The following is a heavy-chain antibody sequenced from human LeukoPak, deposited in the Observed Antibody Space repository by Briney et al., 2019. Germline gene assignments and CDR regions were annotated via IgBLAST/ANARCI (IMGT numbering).Heavy chain of an antibody. CDR3: ARGTILDY. J-gene: IGHJ4*02. CDR2: ISYDGSNK. CDR1: GFTFSSYA. Sequence: GGSLRLSCAASGFTFSSYAMHWVRQAPGKGLEWVAVISYDGSNKYYADSVKGRFTISRDNSKNTLYLQMNSLRAEDTAVYYCARGTILDYWGQGTLVTVSS. V-gene: IGHV3-30-3*01.